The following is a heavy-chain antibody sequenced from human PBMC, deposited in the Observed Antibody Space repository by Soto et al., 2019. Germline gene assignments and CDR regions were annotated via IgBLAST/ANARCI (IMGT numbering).Heavy chain of an antibody. D-gene: IGHD3-3*01. CDR1: GFTFSSYS. CDR3: ARDREDFWSGYYHY. V-gene: IGHV3-21*01. CDR2: ISSSSSYI. J-gene: IGHJ4*02. Sequence: GGSLRLSCAASGFTFSSYSMNWVRQAPGKGLEWVSSISSSSSYIYYADSVKGRFTISRDNAKNSLYLQMNSLRAEDTAVYYCARDREDFWSGYYHYWGQGTLVTVSS.